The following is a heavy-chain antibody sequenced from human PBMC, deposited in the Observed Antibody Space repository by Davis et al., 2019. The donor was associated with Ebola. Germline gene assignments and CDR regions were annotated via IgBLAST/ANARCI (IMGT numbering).Heavy chain of an antibody. CDR3: AREVGIHLYHGQSHYDLDV. Sequence: MPSETLSLTCTVSGGSISSSSYHWGWIRQPPGKGLEWIGSIYYSGSTYYNPSLKSRVTISVDTSKNQFSLKMRSVTEADTAVYYCAREVGIHLYHGQSHYDLDVWGQGTTVTVSS. D-gene: IGHD5-18*01. J-gene: IGHJ6*02. V-gene: IGHV4-39*07. CDR2: IYYSGST. CDR1: GGSISSSSYH.